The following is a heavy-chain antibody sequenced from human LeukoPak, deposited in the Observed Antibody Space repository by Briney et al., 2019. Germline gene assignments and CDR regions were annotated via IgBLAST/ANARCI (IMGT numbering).Heavy chain of an antibody. J-gene: IGHJ5*02. CDR1: GFTFSSYA. V-gene: IGHV3-23*01. D-gene: IGHD2-15*01. Sequence: GGSLRLSCAASGFTFSSYAMSWVRQAPGKGLEWVSAISGSGGSTYYADSVKGRFTISRDNSKNTLYLRMNSLRAEDTAVYYCAKGGQGRLNFDPWGQGTLVTVSS. CDR3: AKGGQGRLNFDP. CDR2: ISGSGGST.